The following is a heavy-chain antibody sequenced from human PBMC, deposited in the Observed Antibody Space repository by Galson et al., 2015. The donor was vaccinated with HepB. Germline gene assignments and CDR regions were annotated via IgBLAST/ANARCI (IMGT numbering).Heavy chain of an antibody. CDR2: IKSKTDGGTT. Sequence: SLRLSCAASGFTFSNAWMSWVRQAPGKGLEWVGRIKSKTDGGTTDYAAPVKGRFTISRDDSKNTLYLQMNSLKTEDTAVYYCTTDTDSLFPRIWGQGTLVTVSS. J-gene: IGHJ4*02. V-gene: IGHV3-15*01. D-gene: IGHD4-17*01. CDR3: TTDTDSLFPRI. CDR1: GFTFSNAW.